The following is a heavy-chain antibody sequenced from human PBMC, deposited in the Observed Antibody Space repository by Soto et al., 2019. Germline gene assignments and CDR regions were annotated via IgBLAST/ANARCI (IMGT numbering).Heavy chain of an antibody. D-gene: IGHD6-6*01. CDR3: ARQGKQLVHYYYYGMDV. CDR2: IDPSDSYT. Sequence: PGESLKISCKGSGYSFTSYWISWVRQMPGKGLEWMGRIDPSDSYTDYSPSFQGHVTISADKSISTAYLQWSSLKASDTAMYYWARQGKQLVHYYYYGMDVWGQGTTVTVSS. J-gene: IGHJ6*02. V-gene: IGHV5-10-1*01. CDR1: GYSFTSYW.